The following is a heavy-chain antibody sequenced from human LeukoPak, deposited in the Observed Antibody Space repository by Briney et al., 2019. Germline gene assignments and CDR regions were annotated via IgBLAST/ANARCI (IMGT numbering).Heavy chain of an antibody. J-gene: IGHJ4*02. CDR2: INPNSGGT. CDR1: GYTFTGYY. CDR3: ARDWAYYDTSGYHDY. V-gene: IGHV1-2*02. Sequence: ASVKVSCKASGYTFTGYYIHWVRQAPGQGLEWMGWINPNSGGTNYAQKFQGRVTMTRDTSISTAYMELSRLRSDDTAVYYCARDWAYYDTSGYHDYWGQGTLVTVSS. D-gene: IGHD3-22*01.